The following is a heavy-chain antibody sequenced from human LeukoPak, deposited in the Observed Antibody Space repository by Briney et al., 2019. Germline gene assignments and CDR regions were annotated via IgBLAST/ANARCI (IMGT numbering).Heavy chain of an antibody. V-gene: IGHV3-23*01. Sequence: PGASLRFSCAASGFTFSSYAMSWVRQAPGKGLEWVSAISGSGGSTYYADSVKGRFTISRDNSKNTLYLQMNSLRAEDTAVYYCAKGETYYYDSSGSCAFDIWGQGTMVTVSS. CDR1: GFTFSSYA. J-gene: IGHJ3*02. CDR2: ISGSGGST. CDR3: AKGETYYYDSSGSCAFDI. D-gene: IGHD3-22*01.